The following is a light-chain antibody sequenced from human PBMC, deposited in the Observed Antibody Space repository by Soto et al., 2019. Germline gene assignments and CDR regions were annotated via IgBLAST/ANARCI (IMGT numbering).Light chain of an antibody. Sequence: QSALTQPPSVSGAPGQRVTISCTGSSSNIGAGYDVHWYQQLPGTAPKLLIYGNSNRPSGVPDRFSGSKSGASASLAITGLQAEDEADYYCQSYDISLSGYVFGTGTNVTVL. CDR2: GNS. V-gene: IGLV1-40*03. CDR1: SSNIGAGYD. J-gene: IGLJ1*01. CDR3: QSYDISLSGYV.